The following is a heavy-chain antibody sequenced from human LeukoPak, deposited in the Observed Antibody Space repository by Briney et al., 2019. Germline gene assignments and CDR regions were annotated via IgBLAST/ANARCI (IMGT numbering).Heavy chain of an antibody. CDR3: AKESGHGAALDY. V-gene: IGHV3-30*02. CDR2: IWSDGTTK. D-gene: IGHD6-6*01. CDR1: GFTFSSYA. Sequence: PGGSLRLSCAASGFTFSSYAMHWVRQAPGKGLEWVAVIWSDGTTKYYSDSVKGRFTISRDNSKNTLYLQMNSLRAEDTAVYYCAKESGHGAALDYWGQGTLVTVSS. J-gene: IGHJ4*02.